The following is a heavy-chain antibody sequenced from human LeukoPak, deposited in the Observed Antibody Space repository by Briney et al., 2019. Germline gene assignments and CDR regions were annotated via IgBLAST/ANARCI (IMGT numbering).Heavy chain of an antibody. V-gene: IGHV1-69*04. J-gene: IGHJ4*02. CDR3: ARDLPPYYFDY. CDR2: IIPILGIA. Sequence: ASVKVSCKASGGIFSSYAISWVRQAPGQGLEWMRRIIPILGIANYAQKFQGRVTITADKSTSTAYMDLSSLRSEDTAVYYCARDLPPYYFDYWGQGTLVTVSS. CDR1: GGIFSSYA.